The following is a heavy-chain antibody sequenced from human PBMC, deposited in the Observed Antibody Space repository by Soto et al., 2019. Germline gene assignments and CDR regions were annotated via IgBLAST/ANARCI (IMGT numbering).Heavy chain of an antibody. V-gene: IGHV4-59*01. CDR1: GASFETYY. Sequence: QVQLQESGPGLVKPSETLSLTCAVSGASFETYYWCWIRQPQGKGLEWIGYIFYSGHLKDNTSLNKRIPTSVDPSQNQIYLALTSVTTADTPVYYCAREGGGYRFDYWGQGTLVTVSS. D-gene: IGHD1-26*01. CDR2: IFYSGHL. J-gene: IGHJ4*02. CDR3: AREGGGYRFDY.